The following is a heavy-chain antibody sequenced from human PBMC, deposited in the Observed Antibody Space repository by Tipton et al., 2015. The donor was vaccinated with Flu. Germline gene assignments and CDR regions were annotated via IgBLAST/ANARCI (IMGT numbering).Heavy chain of an antibody. CDR3: ARDRGSSWQIAH. Sequence: TLSLTCAVSGAPVRGGIYSWNWIRQPPGKGLEWIGSISHTGTYYKPSLKSRVTVSVDTSKNQFSLRLTSVTAADTAVYYCARDRGSSWQIAHWGQGTLVTVSS. CDR1: GAPVRGGIYS. CDR2: ISHTGT. J-gene: IGHJ4*02. V-gene: IGHV4-30-2*01. D-gene: IGHD6-13*01.